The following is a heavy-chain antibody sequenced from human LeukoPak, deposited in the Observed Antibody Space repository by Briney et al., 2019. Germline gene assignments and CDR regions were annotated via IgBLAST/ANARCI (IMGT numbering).Heavy chain of an antibody. D-gene: IGHD5-24*01. CDR2: ISGNSSHT. Sequence: QAAGKGLKWVSSISGNSSHTDYTDPVQGQFNISRVNAKNSSYQQMNSLRSEDAAVYYCAKDDRNGYPDDWGKGNVVTVSS. V-gene: IGHV3-21*01. J-gene: IGHJ4*02. CDR3: AKDDRNGYPDD.